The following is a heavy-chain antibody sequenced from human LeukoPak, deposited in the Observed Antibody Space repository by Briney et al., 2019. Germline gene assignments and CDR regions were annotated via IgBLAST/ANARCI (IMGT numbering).Heavy chain of an antibody. CDR1: GYTFTTYA. CDR3: AILDGHTDH. CDR2: INPANDYT. D-gene: IGHD5-24*01. Sequence: GASVKVSCKASGYTFTTYAMHWVRQAPGQTLEWLGWINPANDYTKYSQEFQGRVSITRDSSASTVFMEVNGLRSEDMAVYYCAILDGHTDHWGQGTLVTVSS. V-gene: IGHV1-3*03. J-gene: IGHJ4*02.